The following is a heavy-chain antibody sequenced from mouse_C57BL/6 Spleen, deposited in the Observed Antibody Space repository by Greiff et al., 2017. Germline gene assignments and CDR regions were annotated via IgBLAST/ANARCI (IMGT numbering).Heavy chain of an antibody. CDR2: IDPSDSYT. CDR1: GYTFTSYW. Sequence: QVQLQQSGAELVKPWASVTLSCTASGYTFTSYWMQWVKQRPGQGLEWVGEIDPSDSYTNYTQNFKGKATLNVDTSSSTAYMQHSSLTFEDSAVYYCARSERMSTVVGWYFDVWGTGATVTVSS. V-gene: IGHV1-50*01. D-gene: IGHD1-1*01. J-gene: IGHJ1*03. CDR3: ARSERMSTVVGWYFDV.